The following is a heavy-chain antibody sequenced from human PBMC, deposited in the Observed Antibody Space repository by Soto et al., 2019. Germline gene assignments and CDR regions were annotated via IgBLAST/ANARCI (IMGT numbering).Heavy chain of an antibody. CDR1: GFPFSSYS. V-gene: IGHV3-48*04. J-gene: IGHJ4*02. CDR3: ARDKDWAFDY. CDR2: IFATSTTI. D-gene: IGHD3-9*01. Sequence: GGSLRLPCVASGFPFSSYSLVWVRQAPGKGLEWVSYIFATSTTIYYADSVKGRFTVSRDNAQNSLFLLMNSLRAEDTAVYYCARDKDWAFDYWGQGTLVTVSS.